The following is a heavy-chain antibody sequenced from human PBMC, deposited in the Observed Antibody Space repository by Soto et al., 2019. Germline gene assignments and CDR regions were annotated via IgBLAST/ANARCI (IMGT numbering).Heavy chain of an antibody. J-gene: IGHJ6*02. D-gene: IGHD6-13*01. Sequence: QVQLQESGPGLVKPAGTLSLTCAVSGGSISSSNWWSWVRQPPGRGLEWIGEIYHSGSTNYNPSLKSRVTISVDKSKNQFSLRLNSLTAADTAVYYCAGERAAGYGMDVWGQGTTVTVSS. CDR1: GGSISSSNW. V-gene: IGHV4-4*02. CDR3: AGERAAGYGMDV. CDR2: IYHSGST.